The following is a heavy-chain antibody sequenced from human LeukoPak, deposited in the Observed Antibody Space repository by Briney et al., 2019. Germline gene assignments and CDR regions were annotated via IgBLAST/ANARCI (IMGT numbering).Heavy chain of an antibody. CDR1: GFTFSTYS. CDR3: AREGSAADDFDY. V-gene: IGHV3-48*04. J-gene: IGHJ4*02. Sequence: PGGSLRLSCAASGFTFSTYSMNWVRQAPGKGLEWVSYISSSSGTMYYADSGKGRFTISRDNAQNSLYLQMNSLTAEDTAVYYCAREGSAADDFDYWGQGTLVTVSS. D-gene: IGHD2-2*01. CDR2: ISSSSGTM.